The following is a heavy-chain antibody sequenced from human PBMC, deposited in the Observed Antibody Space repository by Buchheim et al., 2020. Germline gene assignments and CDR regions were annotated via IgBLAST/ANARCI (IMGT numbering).Heavy chain of an antibody. CDR1: GFTFGSHD. Sequence: EVQLLESGGGLVQPGGSLRLSCAASGFTFGSHDMTWVRQAPGKGLEWVSGISGGGGGTYYADSVKGRFTISRDNSKNTLYLQMNSLRAEDTAVYYCAKGIYGSGSYYVVDYWGQGTL. J-gene: IGHJ4*02. CDR3: AKGIYGSGSYYVVDY. V-gene: IGHV3-23*01. D-gene: IGHD3-10*01. CDR2: ISGGGGGT.